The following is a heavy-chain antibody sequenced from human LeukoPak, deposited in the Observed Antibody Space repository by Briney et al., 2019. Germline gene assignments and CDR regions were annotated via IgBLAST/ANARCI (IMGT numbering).Heavy chain of an antibody. CDR1: GGSISSSNW. Sequence: SETLSLTCAVSGGSISSSNWWSWVRQPPGKGLEWIGEIYHSGSTNYDPSLKSRVTISVDKSKNQFSLKLSSVTAADTAVYYCAPFGYYDSSGYRWFDPWGQGTLVTVSS. CDR2: IYHSGST. V-gene: IGHV4-4*02. D-gene: IGHD3-22*01. J-gene: IGHJ5*02. CDR3: APFGYYDSSGYRWFDP.